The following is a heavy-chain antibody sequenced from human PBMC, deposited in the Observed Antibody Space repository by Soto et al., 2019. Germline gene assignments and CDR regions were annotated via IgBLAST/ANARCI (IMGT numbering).Heavy chain of an antibody. J-gene: IGHJ4*02. CDR2: IAQDGSKT. CDR3: ATMRRGSPDDY. CDR1: GFAFTTYW. V-gene: IGHV3-7*01. Sequence: EAQLVESGGGLVQPGGSLRLSCAASGFAFTTYWMGWVRQAPGRGLEWLANIAQDGSKTYYVDSVKGRFTISRDNSKNSLYLQMNSLRAEDTAVYDWATMRRGSPDDYWGLGTLVTVSS. D-gene: IGHD2-2*01.